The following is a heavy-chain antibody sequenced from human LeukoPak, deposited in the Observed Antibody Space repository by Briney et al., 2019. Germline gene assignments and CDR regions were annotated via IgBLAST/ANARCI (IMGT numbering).Heavy chain of an antibody. Sequence: GGSLRLSCAASGVTLSSYAMSWVRQAPGKGLEWVSAISGSGGSTYYADSVKGRFTISRDNSKNTLFLQMNSLRAEDTAVYYCAKEGTYCSSTSCYAYVEYWGQGTLVTVSS. V-gene: IGHV3-23*01. J-gene: IGHJ4*02. CDR3: AKEGTYCSSTSCYAYVEY. CDR1: GVTLSSYA. CDR2: ISGSGGST. D-gene: IGHD2-2*01.